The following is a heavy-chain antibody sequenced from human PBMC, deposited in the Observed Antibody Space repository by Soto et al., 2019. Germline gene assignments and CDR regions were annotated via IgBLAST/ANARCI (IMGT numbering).Heavy chain of an antibody. CDR2: IYHTGTT. CDR3: AKVSAGSTDETMFTVFDH. Sequence: SETLSLTCTVSGDSIRSSYWTWIRQAPGRGLEWIGDIYHTGTTNYNPSLKSRVSISVDTSKNQFSLRLRSVTAADTAIYFCAKVSAGSTDETMFTVFDHWGQGTLVTSPQ. J-gene: IGHJ4*02. V-gene: IGHV4-59*01. D-gene: IGHD6-13*01. CDR1: GDSIRSSY.